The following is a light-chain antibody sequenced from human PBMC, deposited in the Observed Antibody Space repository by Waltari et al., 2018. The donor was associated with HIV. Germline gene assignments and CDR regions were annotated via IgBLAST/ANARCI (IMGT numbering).Light chain of an antibody. CDR3: QTWGTGIAV. J-gene: IGLJ3*02. Sequence: QPVLTQPPSASGSLGASVKLTCTLSSGHSRNAIAWHQQQPEKGPRFLMKVNSAGSHNRGAVIPDRFSGSTYGAERYLTISSLQSEDEADYYCQTWGTGIAVFGGGTELTVL. V-gene: IGLV4-69*01. CDR1: SGHSRNA. CDR2: VNSAGSH.